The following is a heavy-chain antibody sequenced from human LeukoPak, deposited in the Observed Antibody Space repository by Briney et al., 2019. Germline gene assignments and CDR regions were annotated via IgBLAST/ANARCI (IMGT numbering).Heavy chain of an antibody. CDR1: GGTFSSYA. CDR2: IIPIFGTA. CDR3: ARDQYDSSGYYYY. V-gene: IGHV1-69*05. Sequence: GASVKVSCKASGGTFSSYAISWVRQAPGQGLEWMGRIIPIFGTANYAQKLQGRVTITTDESTSTAYMELSSLRSEDTAVYYCARDQYDSSGYYYYWGQGTLVTVSS. J-gene: IGHJ4*02. D-gene: IGHD3-22*01.